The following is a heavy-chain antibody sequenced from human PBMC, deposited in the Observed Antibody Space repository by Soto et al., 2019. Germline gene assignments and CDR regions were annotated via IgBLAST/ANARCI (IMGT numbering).Heavy chain of an antibody. CDR2: INPSGGST. V-gene: IGHV1-46*01. CDR1: GYTFTSYY. CDR3: AREVAVAGTEH. J-gene: IGHJ1*01. D-gene: IGHD6-19*01. Sequence: QVQLVQSGAEVKKPGASVKVSCKASGYTFTSYYMHWVRQAPGQGLEWMGIINPSGGSTSYAQKFPGRVTMTRDTSTSTVYMELSSLRSEDTAVYYCAREVAVAGTEHWGQGTLVTVSS.